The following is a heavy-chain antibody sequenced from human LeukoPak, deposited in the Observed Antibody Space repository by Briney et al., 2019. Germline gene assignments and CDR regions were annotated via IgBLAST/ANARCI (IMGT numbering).Heavy chain of an antibody. V-gene: IGHV1-69*13. CDR3: AREDGYQKNGGYYYYMDV. Sequence: GASVKVSCKASGYTFSSYAISWVRQAPGQGLEWMGGIIPIFGTANYAQKFQGRVTITADESTSTAYMELSSLRSEDTAVYYCAREDGYQKNGGYYYYMDVWGKGTTVTISS. CDR1: GYTFSSYA. D-gene: IGHD5-24*01. CDR2: IIPIFGTA. J-gene: IGHJ6*03.